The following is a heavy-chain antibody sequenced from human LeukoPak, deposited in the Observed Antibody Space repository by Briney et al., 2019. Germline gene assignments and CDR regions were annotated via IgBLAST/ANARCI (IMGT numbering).Heavy chain of an antibody. D-gene: IGHD3-22*01. V-gene: IGHV1-2*06. CDR3: ARGDYYDSSGYSY. CDR1: GYTFTGYY. Sequence: ASVTVSCKASGYTFTGYYMHWVRQAPGQGLEWMGRINPNSGGTNYAQKFQGRVTMTRDTSISTAYMELSRLRSDDTAVYYCARGDYYDSSGYSYWGQGTLVTVSS. CDR2: INPNSGGT. J-gene: IGHJ4*02.